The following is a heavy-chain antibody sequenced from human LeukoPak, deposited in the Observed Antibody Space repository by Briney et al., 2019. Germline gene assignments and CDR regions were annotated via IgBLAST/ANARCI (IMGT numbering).Heavy chain of an antibody. J-gene: IGHJ4*02. CDR2: ISSNGGST. CDR1: GFTFSSYA. Sequence: TGRSLRLSCAASGFTFSSYAMHWVRQAPGKGLEYVSAISSNGGSTYYANSVKGRFTISRDNSKNTLYLQMGSLRAEDMAVYYCAREGEGSLNYFDYWGQGTLVTVSS. D-gene: IGHD3-16*01. CDR3: AREGEGSLNYFDY. V-gene: IGHV3-64*01.